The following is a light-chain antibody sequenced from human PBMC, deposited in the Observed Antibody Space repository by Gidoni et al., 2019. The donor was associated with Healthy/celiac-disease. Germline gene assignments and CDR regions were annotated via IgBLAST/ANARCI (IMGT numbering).Light chain of an antibody. CDR1: QSISSW. CDR3: QQYNSYLLT. V-gene: IGKV1-5*01. CDR2: DAP. J-gene: IGKJ4*01. Sequence: DIQIPQSPSTLSASVGDRVTIPCRASQSISSWLAWYQQKPGKAPKLLIYDAPSLESGVPSRFSGSGSGTEFTLTISSLQPDDFATYYCQQYNSYLLTFGGGTKVEIK.